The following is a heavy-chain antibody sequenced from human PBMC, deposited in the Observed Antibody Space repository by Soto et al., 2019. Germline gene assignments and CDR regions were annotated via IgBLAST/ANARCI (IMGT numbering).Heavy chain of an antibody. CDR3: VRDGTKTLRDWFDP. CDR1: GASVSGFY. J-gene: IGHJ5*02. CDR2: IYATGTT. D-gene: IGHD1-1*01. Sequence: SETLSLTCTVSGASVSGFYWSWIRKSAGKGLEWIGRIYATGTTDYNPSLKSRVMMSVDTSKKQFSLKLRSVTAADTAVYYCVRDGTKTLRDWFDPWGQGISVTVSS. V-gene: IGHV4-4*07.